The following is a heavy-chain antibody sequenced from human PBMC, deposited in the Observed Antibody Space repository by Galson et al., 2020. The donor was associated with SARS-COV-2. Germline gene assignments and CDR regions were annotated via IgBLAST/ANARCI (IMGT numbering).Heavy chain of an antibody. CDR1: GFTFSSYG. D-gene: IGHD3-10*01. V-gene: IGHV3-33*01. CDR3: ARALSYYYGMDV. J-gene: IGHJ6*02. Sequence: GGSLRLSCAASGFTFSSYGMHWVRQAPGKGLEWVAVIWYDGSNKYYADSVKGRFTISRDNSKNTLYLQMNSLRADDTAVYYCARALSYYYGMDVWGQGTTVTVSS. CDR2: IWYDGSNK.